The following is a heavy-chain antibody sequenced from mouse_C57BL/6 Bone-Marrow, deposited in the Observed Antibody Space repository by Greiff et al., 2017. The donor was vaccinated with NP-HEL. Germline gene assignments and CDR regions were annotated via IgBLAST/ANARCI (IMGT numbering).Heavy chain of an antibody. V-gene: IGHV5-6*01. CDR3: TRNYGSSSYYFDY. CDR2: ISSGGSYT. J-gene: IGHJ2*01. CDR1: GFTFSSYG. D-gene: IGHD1-1*01. Sequence: EVQLVESGGDLVKPGGSLKLSCAASGFTFSSYGMSWVRQTPDKRLEWVATISSGGSYTYYPDSVKGRFTISRDNAKNNLYLQMSSLKSEDKAMYYCTRNYGSSSYYFDYWGQGTTLTVSS.